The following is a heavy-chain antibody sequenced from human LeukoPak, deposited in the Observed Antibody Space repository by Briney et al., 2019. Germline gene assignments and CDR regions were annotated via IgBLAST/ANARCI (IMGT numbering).Heavy chain of an antibody. J-gene: IGHJ4*02. Sequence: SVKVSCKPSGGTFTSYAISWVRQAPGQGVEGVGKIIPISATTNSAQKFHGSLTFTADESTSTAYMELSSLRSEDTAVYYCARDPRGYGDYDFDYWGQGTLVTVSS. CDR2: IIPISATT. V-gene: IGHV1-69*15. CDR1: GGTFTSYA. D-gene: IGHD4-17*01. CDR3: ARDPRGYGDYDFDY.